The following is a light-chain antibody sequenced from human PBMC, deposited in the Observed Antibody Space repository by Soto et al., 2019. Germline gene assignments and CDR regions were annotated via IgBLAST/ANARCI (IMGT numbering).Light chain of an antibody. J-gene: IGLJ1*01. CDR2: EVS. CDR3: SSYTITSTYV. CDR1: SSDVGGYNY. V-gene: IGLV2-14*01. Sequence: QSALTQPPSVSGSPGQSITISCTGTSSDVGGYNYVSWYQQHPGKAPKLMIYEVSDRPSGVSNRFSGSKSGNTASLTISGLQAEDEADYYCSSYTITSTYVFGTGTKVTVL.